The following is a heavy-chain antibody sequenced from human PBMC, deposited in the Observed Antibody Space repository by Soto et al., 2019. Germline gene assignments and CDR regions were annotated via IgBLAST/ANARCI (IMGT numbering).Heavy chain of an antibody. Sequence: PSGTLALTCNVSSSSISNFYWSWIRQSAGKGLEWIGRLYTRGTTDYNPSLKSRVTMSIYTSKNRVSLSLTSVTAADTTVYYSAKGGTYYFDSWGQAIVVTASS. CDR1: SSSISNFY. D-gene: IGHD3-16*01. CDR3: AKGGTYYFDS. J-gene: IGHJ4*02. CDR2: LYTRGTT. V-gene: IGHV4-4*07.